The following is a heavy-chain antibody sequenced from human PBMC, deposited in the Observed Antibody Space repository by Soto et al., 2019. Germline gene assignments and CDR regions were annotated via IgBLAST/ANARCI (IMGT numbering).Heavy chain of an antibody. CDR2: IRSKANSYAT. CDR3: TSRGGYFDY. Sequence: GGSLSLSCASAGFTFSGFGIHWDIQASGKELEWVVRIRSKANSYATAYAASVKGRFTISRDDSKNTAYLQMNSLKTEETAMYYCTSRGGYFDYWGPGTMVTGSS. D-gene: IGHD3-10*01. CDR1: GFTFSGFG. V-gene: IGHV3-73*01. J-gene: IGHJ4*02.